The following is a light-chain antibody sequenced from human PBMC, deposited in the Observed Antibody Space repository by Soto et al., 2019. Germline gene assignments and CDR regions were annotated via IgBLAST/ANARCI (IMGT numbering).Light chain of an antibody. V-gene: IGKV3D-15*01. J-gene: IGKJ5*01. CDR2: GAS. CDR1: QSISSW. Sequence: MTQSPSTLSASVGDRVTITCRASQSISSWLAWYGQKPGQAPRRVMYGASPWGTGVPPRITGSGSETEFTLTSSGLQFEDFAVYYCQQYNAGPITFGQGTRLESK. CDR3: QQYNAGPIT.